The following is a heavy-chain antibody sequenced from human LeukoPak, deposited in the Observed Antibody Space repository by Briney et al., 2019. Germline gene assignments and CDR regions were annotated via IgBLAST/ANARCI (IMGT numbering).Heavy chain of an antibody. J-gene: IGHJ5*02. Sequence: GGSLTLSCAASGYTFSDFSVNWVRQAPGKGLEWVSSISVRSNYRYYADSVRGRFTISRDDAKNSLYLQMNSLRAEDTAMYYCATSTYSSSPSWGQGTLVTVSS. CDR1: GYTFSDFS. D-gene: IGHD6-6*01. CDR3: ATSTYSSSPS. V-gene: IGHV3-21*01. CDR2: ISVRSNYR.